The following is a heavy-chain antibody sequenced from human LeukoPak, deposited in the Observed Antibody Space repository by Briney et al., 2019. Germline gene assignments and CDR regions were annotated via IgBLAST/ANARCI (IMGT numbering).Heavy chain of an antibody. J-gene: IGHJ5*02. Sequence: SETLSLTCAVYGGSFSGYYWSWIRQPPGKGLEWIGEINHSGSTNYNPSLKSRVTISVDTSKNQFSLKLSSVTAADTAVYYCARESIWFGELLNWFDPWGQGTLVTVSS. CDR2: INHSGST. V-gene: IGHV4-34*01. CDR3: ARESIWFGELLNWFDP. D-gene: IGHD3-10*01. CDR1: GGSFSGYY.